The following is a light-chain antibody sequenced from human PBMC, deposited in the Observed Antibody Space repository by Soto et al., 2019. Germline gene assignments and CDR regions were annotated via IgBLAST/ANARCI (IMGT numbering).Light chain of an antibody. V-gene: IGLV2-14*01. J-gene: IGLJ2*01. CDR1: SSDVGGYNY. Sequence: QSALTQPASVSGSPGQSITISCTGTSSDVGGYNYVSWYQQHPGKAPKLMIFDVSSRPSGVSHRFSGSKSGNTASLTISGLQTEDEGDYYCSSYTTAGVLFGGGTKVTVL. CDR2: DVS. CDR3: SSYTTAGVL.